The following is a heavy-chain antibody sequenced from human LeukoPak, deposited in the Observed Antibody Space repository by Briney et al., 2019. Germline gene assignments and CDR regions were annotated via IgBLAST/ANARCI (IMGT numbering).Heavy chain of an antibody. CDR3: ANYIAAAGGNWFDP. J-gene: IGHJ5*02. CDR2: ISAYNGNT. CDR1: GYTFTSYG. V-gene: IGHV1-18*04. Sequence: ASVKVSCKASGYTFTSYGISWVRQAPGQGLEWIGWISAYNGNTNYAQKLQGRVTMTTDTSTSTAYMELRSLRSDDTAVYYCANYIAAAGGNWFDPWGQGTLVTVSS. D-gene: IGHD6-13*01.